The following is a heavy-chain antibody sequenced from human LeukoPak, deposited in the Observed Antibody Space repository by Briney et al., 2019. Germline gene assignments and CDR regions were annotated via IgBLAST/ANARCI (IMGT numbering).Heavy chain of an antibody. CDR3: AKGYSYSFDY. V-gene: IGHV3-30*02. Sequence: GGSLRLSCTASGFTFSNYAMSWVRQAPGKGLEWVAFIRYDGSNKFFADSVKGRFTISRDNSKNTLFLQMSSLRPEDTAVYYCAKGYSYSFDYWGQGTLVAVSS. CDR1: GFTFSNYA. CDR2: IRYDGSNK. J-gene: IGHJ4*02. D-gene: IGHD2-21*01.